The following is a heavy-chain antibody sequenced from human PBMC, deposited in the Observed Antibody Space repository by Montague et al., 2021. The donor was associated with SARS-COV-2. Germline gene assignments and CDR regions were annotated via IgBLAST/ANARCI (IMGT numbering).Heavy chain of an antibody. CDR3: ARGSSILWWWPFDY. J-gene: IGHJ4*02. CDR1: GGSFSGYY. CDR2: INHSGST. D-gene: IGHD2-21*01. Sequence: SETLSLTCAVYGGSFSGYYWSWIRQPPGKGLEWIGEINHSGSTNXNPSLKSRVTISVDTSKNQISLKLSSVTAADTAVYYCARGSSILWWWPFDYWGQGTLVTVSS. V-gene: IGHV4-34*01.